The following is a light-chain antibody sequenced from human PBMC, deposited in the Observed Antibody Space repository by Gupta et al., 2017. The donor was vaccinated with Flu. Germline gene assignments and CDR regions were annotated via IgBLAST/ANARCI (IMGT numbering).Light chain of an antibody. CDR1: QSVSSTY. CDR2: GAS. Sequence: GTLSLSPGERATLSCRASQSVSSTYLAWYQQRPGQAPRLLIYGASSRATGIPDRFSGSGSGTDFTLTISRLEPEDFAVYYCQHYGTSPFTFGPGTKVDIK. V-gene: IGKV3-20*01. J-gene: IGKJ3*01. CDR3: QHYGTSPFT.